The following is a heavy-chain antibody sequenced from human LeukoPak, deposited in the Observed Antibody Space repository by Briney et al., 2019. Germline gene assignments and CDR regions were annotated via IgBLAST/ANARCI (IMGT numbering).Heavy chain of an antibody. V-gene: IGHV1-8*01. CDR3: ARGVLLWLGGDYMDV. Sequence: ASVKVSCKASGFTFTNFDFNWVRQATGQGLEWMGWMNPNSGNTGYAQKFQGRVTMTRNTSITTAYMELSSLRSEDTAVYYCARGVLLWLGGDYMDVWGKGTTVTISS. J-gene: IGHJ6*03. CDR1: GFTFTNFD. D-gene: IGHD3-10*01. CDR2: MNPNSGNT.